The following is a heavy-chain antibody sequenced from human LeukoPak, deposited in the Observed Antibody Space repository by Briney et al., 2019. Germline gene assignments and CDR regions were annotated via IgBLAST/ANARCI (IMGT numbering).Heavy chain of an antibody. V-gene: IGHV1-46*01. D-gene: IGHD4-23*01. CDR2: INPRGTST. Sequence: ASVKVSCKASGNTFTGYYMHWARQAPGQGLEWMGLINPRGTSTIYAEKFQGRIIMTRDMSTTTDYMELSSLKSDDTAVYYCARDNSIHERGWWFDPWGQGTLVTVSS. CDR1: GNTFTGYY. CDR3: ARDNSIHERGWWFDP. J-gene: IGHJ5*02.